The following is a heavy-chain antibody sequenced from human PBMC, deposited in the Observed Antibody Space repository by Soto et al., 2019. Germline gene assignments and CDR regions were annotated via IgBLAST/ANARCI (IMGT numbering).Heavy chain of an antibody. Sequence: QVQLVQSGAEVKKPGSSVKVSCKASGGTFSSYAISWVRQAPGQGLEWMGGIIPIFGTANYAQKFQGRVTIXXDXYXNTDYMERSSLRSADTAVYYCARAGGHGGRYNWFDPWGQGPLVTVSS. V-gene: IGHV1-69*12. D-gene: IGHD3-16*01. CDR2: IIPIFGTA. J-gene: IGHJ5*02. CDR3: ARAGGHGGRYNWFDP. CDR1: GGTFSSYA.